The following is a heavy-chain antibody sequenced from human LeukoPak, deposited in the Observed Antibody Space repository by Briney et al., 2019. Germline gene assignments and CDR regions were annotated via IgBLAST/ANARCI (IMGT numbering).Heavy chain of an antibody. CDR1: IHLLCSMNEL. V-gene: IGHV4-39*01. CDR3: ASLDYSNYAYFDY. Sequence: SETLSLTCTLSIHLLCSMNELCARIRQPPGKVLEWIGCISHSGSTYYNPSLKSRFTISVDTSKNQLSLKMSSVTAADTAVYYCASLDYSNYAYFDYWGQGTMVTVSS. J-gene: IGHJ4*02. CDR2: ISHSGST. D-gene: IGHD4-11*01.